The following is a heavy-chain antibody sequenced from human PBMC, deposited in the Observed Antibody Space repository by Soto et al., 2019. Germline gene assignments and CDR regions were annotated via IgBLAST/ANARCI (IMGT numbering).Heavy chain of an antibody. CDR3: ARGGNFSSTSCLFDY. D-gene: IGHD2-2*01. CDR1: GGSISSGGYY. Sequence: QVQLHESGPGLVKPSQTLSLTCTVSGGSISSGGYYWSWIRQHPGKGLEWIGYIYYTGSTSYNPSVKSRVTKSVDTSKNQFSLRLSSVTAADTAMYYCARGGNFSSTSCLFDYWGQGNLVTGSS. V-gene: IGHV4-31*03. CDR2: IYYTGST. J-gene: IGHJ4*02.